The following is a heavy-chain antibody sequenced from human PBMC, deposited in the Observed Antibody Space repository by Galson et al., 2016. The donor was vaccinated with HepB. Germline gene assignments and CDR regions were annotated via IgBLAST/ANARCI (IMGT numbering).Heavy chain of an antibody. V-gene: IGHV2-70*01. CDR2: IDWDDDK. CDR1: GFSLTTTGMC. D-gene: IGHD4-17*01. CDR3: ARTQMTTMTTFYFDY. J-gene: IGHJ4*02. Sequence: PALVKPTQTLTLTCTFSGFSLTTTGMCVSWIRQPPGKALEWLALIDWDDDKYYNTSLKTRLTLSKDTSKNQVVPTMTNMDPVDTATYFCARTQMTTMTTFYFDYWGQGALVAVSS.